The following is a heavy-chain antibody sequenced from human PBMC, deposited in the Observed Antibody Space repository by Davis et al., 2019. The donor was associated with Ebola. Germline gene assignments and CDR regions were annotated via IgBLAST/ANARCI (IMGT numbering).Heavy chain of an antibody. CDR2: ISSSSSYI. CDR3: ARRYSSSVWYFDL. V-gene: IGHV3-21*01. Sequence: GESLKISCAASGFTFSSYSMNWVRQAPGKGLEWVSSISSSSSYIYYADSVKGRFTISRDNAKNSLYLQMNSLRAEDTAVYYCARRYSSSVWYFDLWGRGTLVTVSS. J-gene: IGHJ2*01. D-gene: IGHD6-6*01. CDR1: GFTFSSYS.